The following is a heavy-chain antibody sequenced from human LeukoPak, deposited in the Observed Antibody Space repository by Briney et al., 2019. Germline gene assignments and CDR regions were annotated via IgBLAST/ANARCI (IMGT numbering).Heavy chain of an antibody. J-gene: IGHJ4*02. V-gene: IGHV4-34*01. CDR3: ARRRPNSSVGIGA. CDR2: INHSGST. CDR1: GGSFSGYY. Sequence: PSETLSLTCAVYGGSFSGYYWSWIRQPPGKGLEWIGGINHSGSTNYNPSLKSRVTISVDTSKNQFSLKLSSVTAADTAVYYCARRRPNSSVGIGARGQGTLVTVSS. D-gene: IGHD6-19*01.